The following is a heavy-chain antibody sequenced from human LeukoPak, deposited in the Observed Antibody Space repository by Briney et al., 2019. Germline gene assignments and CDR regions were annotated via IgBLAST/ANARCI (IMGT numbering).Heavy chain of an antibody. Sequence: SETLSLTCTVSGGSISSSSYYWGWIRQPPGKGLEWIGSIYYSGSTYYNPSLKSRVTISVDTSKNQFSLKLSSVTAADTAVYYCARQLAVAGQFVDYWGQGTLVTVSS. J-gene: IGHJ4*02. CDR1: GGSISSSSYY. CDR2: IYYSGST. V-gene: IGHV4-39*01. D-gene: IGHD6-19*01. CDR3: ARQLAVAGQFVDY.